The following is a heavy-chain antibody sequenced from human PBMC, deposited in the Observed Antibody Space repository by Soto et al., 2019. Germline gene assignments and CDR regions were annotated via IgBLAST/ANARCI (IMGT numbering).Heavy chain of an antibody. CDR1: GGTFSSYA. D-gene: IGHD3-10*01. Sequence: SVKVSCKASGGTFSSYAISWVRQAPGQGLEWMGGIIPIFGTANYAQKFQGRVTITADESTSTAYMELSSLRSEDTAVYYCARAFGSFYGRDYWGQGTLVTVSS. V-gene: IGHV1-69*13. CDR3: ARAFGSFYGRDY. CDR2: IIPIFGTA. J-gene: IGHJ4*02.